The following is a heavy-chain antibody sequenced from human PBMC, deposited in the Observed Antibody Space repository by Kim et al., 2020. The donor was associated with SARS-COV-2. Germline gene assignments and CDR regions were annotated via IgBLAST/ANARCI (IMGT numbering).Heavy chain of an antibody. Sequence: GGSLRLSCAASGFTFSSYSMNWVRQAPGKGLEWVSYISSSSSTIYYADSVKGRFTISRDNAKNSLYLQMNSLRDEDTAVYYCARDALTYYYDSSGPDYWGQGTLVTVSS. CDR1: GFTFSSYS. CDR2: ISSSSSTI. V-gene: IGHV3-48*02. J-gene: IGHJ4*02. CDR3: ARDALTYYYDSSGPDY. D-gene: IGHD3-22*01.